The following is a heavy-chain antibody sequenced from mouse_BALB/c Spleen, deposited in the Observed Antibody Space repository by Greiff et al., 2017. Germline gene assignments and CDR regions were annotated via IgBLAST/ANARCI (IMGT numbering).Heavy chain of an antibody. CDR2: INPSNGRT. CDR1: GYTFTSYW. CDR3: APHYAWFAY. J-gene: IGHJ3*01. Sequence: QVHLQQPGAELVKPGASVKLSCKASGYTFTSYWMHWVKQRPGQGLEWIGEINPSNGRTNYNEKFKSKATLTVDKSSSTAYMQLSSLTSEDSAVYYCAPHYAWFAYWGQGTLVTVSA. V-gene: IGHV1S81*02. D-gene: IGHD1-1*01.